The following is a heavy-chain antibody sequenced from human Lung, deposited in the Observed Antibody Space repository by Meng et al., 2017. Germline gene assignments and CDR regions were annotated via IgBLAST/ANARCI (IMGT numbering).Heavy chain of an antibody. CDR2: ISAYNGNT. D-gene: IGHD3-10*01. CDR3: VSERGGGSFDY. J-gene: IGHJ4*02. V-gene: IGHV1-18*01. CDR1: GYIFTTYG. Sequence: QVQVVQSGAEVKEPGASVKVSCKASGYIFTTYGLSWVRQAPGQGLEWMGWISAYNGNTKYAQKVQGRVTMTRDTSTTTAYMELRNLRSDDTAVYYCVSERGGGSFDYWGQGTLVTVSS.